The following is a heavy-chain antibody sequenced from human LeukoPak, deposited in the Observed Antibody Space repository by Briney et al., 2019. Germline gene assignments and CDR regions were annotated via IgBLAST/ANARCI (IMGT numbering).Heavy chain of an antibody. D-gene: IGHD6-25*01. Sequence: GGSLRLSCAASGFSVGDNYMGWLRLAPGKGLEGISVTYSGDTTYYADSLEGRFTISRDTSKNTMHLQMNSLRPEDTAVYYCAKGIAATHNWFDPWGQGTLVTVSS. CDR3: AKGIAATHNWFDP. CDR1: GFSVGDNY. CDR2: TYSGDTT. J-gene: IGHJ5*02. V-gene: IGHV3-66*01.